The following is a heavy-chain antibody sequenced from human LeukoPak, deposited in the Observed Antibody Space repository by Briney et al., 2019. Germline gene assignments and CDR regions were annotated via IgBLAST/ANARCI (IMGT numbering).Heavy chain of an antibody. Sequence: ASVKVSCKASGYTFTSYYMHWVRQAPGQGLEWMGIINPSGGSTSYAQKFQGRVTMTRDTSTSIVYMELSSLRSEDTAVYYCARVGVSNYPYNWFDPWGQGTLVTVSS. V-gene: IGHV1-46*01. CDR3: ARVGVSNYPYNWFDP. D-gene: IGHD4-11*01. J-gene: IGHJ5*02. CDR2: INPSGGST. CDR1: GYTFTSYY.